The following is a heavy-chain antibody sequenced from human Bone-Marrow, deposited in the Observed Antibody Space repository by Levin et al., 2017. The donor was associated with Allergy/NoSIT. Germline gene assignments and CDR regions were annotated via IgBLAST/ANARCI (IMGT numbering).Heavy chain of an antibody. D-gene: IGHD3-10*01. CDR2: IISSSSTI. CDR1: GLTFSDYS. V-gene: IGHV3-48*01. CDR3: ARKRYSGSLSDAFDI. J-gene: IGHJ3*02. Sequence: LSLTCAASGLTFSDYSMNWVRQAPGKGLEWVSYIISSSSTIYYADSVRGRFAVSRDNAKNSLFLQMNSLRAEDTAVYYCARKRYSGSLSDAFDIWGQGTMVTVSS.